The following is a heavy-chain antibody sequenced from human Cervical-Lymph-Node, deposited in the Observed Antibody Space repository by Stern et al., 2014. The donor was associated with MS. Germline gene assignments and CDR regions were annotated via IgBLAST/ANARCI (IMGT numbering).Heavy chain of an antibody. CDR1: GDSISNDNW. D-gene: IGHD2-2*01. J-gene: IGHJ4*02. CDR3: ARDQGFQLMNS. V-gene: IGHV4-4*02. Sequence: VQLQESGPGLVRPSGTLSLTCAVSGDSISNDNWWSWVRQPPGKGLEWIGEVYHPGSATYDQSLKSRVTISVDKSKNQFSLSLTSMTAADTAVYYCARDQGFQLMNSWGQGTLVIVSS. CDR2: VYHPGSA.